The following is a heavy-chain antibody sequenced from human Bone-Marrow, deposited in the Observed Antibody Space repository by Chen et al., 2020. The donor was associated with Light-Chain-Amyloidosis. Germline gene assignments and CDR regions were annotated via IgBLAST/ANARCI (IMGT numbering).Heavy chain of an antibody. J-gene: IGHJ5*02. V-gene: IGHV4-34*01. CDR1: GGSFSGYY. D-gene: IGHD6-6*01. Sequence: QVQLQQWGAGLLKPSEPLSLTCAVYGGSFSGYYWRWVRQPPGKGLEWIGEINHSGSTNYNPSLKSRVTISVDTSKNQFSLKLSSVTAADTAVYYCARGHSNVYSSSAQRRNWFDPWGQGTLVTVSP. CDR2: INHSGST. CDR3: ARGHSNVYSSSAQRRNWFDP.